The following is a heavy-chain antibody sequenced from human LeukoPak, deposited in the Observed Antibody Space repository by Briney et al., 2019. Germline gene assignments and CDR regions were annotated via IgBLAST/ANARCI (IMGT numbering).Heavy chain of an antibody. D-gene: IGHD3-22*01. V-gene: IGHV1-69*04. CDR3: ARSFSNYYDSSGYSGFGY. J-gene: IGHJ4*02. CDR1: RGTFSSYA. Sequence: ASVEVSCKASRGTFSSYAISWVRQAPGQGLERMGRIIPILGIANYAQKFQGRVTITADKSTSTAYMELSSLRSEDTAVYYCARSFSNYYDSSGYSGFGYWGQGTLVTVSS. CDR2: IIPILGIA.